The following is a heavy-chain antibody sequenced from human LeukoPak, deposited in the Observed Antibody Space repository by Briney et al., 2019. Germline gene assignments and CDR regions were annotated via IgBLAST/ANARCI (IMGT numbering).Heavy chain of an antibody. CDR3: ATLVESSMVSDF. D-gene: IGHD2/OR15-2a*01. CDR2: ISSSSSYI. J-gene: IGHJ4*02. CDR1: GFTFSNAW. Sequence: GGSLRLSCAASGFTFSNAWMSWVRQAPGKGRGWVSSISSSSSYIYYADSVKGRFTISRDNAKNSLYLQMNSLRAEDTAFYYCATLVESSMVSDFWGQGTLVTVSS. V-gene: IGHV3-21*04.